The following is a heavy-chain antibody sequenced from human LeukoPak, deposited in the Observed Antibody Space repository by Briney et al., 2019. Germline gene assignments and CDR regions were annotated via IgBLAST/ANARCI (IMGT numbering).Heavy chain of an antibody. Sequence: PGGSLRLSCAASGSTFSSYGMHWVRQAPGKGLEWVAVISFDATNKYYADSVKGRFTISRDNSKNTLYLQMNSLRAEDTAVYYCAKDSSADDSSGYSYYFDYWDQGTLVTVSS. V-gene: IGHV3-30*18. CDR1: GSTFSSYG. CDR3: AKDSSADDSSGYSYYFDY. CDR2: ISFDATNK. D-gene: IGHD3-22*01. J-gene: IGHJ4*02.